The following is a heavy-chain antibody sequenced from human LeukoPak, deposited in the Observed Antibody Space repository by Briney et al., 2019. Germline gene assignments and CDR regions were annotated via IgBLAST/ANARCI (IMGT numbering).Heavy chain of an antibody. D-gene: IGHD3-10*01. J-gene: IGHJ4*02. V-gene: IGHV3-66*01. CDR1: GLPSRRKY. CDR2: ILSGGST. Sequence: GGPPIPPCGASGLPSRRKYMGWDGQPQGKGGRWLPDILSGGSTYYADSVKGRFTISRDNSKNTLYLQMNSLRAEDTAVYYCARVWVVRYYYGSGSYFDYWGQGTLVTVSS. CDR3: ARVWVVRYYYGSGSYFDY.